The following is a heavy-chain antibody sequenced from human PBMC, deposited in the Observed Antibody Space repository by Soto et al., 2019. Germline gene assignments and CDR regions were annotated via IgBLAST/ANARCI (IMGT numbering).Heavy chain of an antibody. CDR2: IYYSGST. J-gene: IGHJ6*02. CDR1: GGSISSGGYY. V-gene: IGHV4-31*03. D-gene: IGHD3-3*01. CDR3: ARDRISIFGVVRDYYYYGMDV. Sequence: QVQLQESGPGLVKPSQTLSLTCTVSGGSISSGGYYWSWIRQHPGKGLEWIGYIYYSGSTYYNPSLKSRVTISVDTSKNQFSLKLSSVTAADTAMYYCARDRISIFGVVRDYYYYGMDVWGQGTTVTVSS.